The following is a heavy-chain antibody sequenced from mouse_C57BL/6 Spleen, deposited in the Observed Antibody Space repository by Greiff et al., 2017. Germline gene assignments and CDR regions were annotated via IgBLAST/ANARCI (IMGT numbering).Heavy chain of an antibody. CDR2: INSDGGST. CDR3: ARPHGYYVACFAY. D-gene: IGHD2-3*01. J-gene: IGHJ3*01. Sequence: EVMLVESGGGLVQPGASLKLSCESNEYEFPSHDMSWVRKTPEERLELVASINSDGGSTYYPDTMERRFIISRDNTKKTLYLQMSSLRSEDTALYYCARPHGYYVACFAYWGQGTLVTVSA. V-gene: IGHV5-2*01. CDR1: EYEFPSHD.